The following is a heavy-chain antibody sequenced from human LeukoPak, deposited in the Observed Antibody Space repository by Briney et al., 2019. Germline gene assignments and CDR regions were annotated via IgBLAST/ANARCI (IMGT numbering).Heavy chain of an antibody. CDR1: GFSFSSFG. CDR2: ISYDGSNK. D-gene: IGHD4-11*01. J-gene: IGHJ4*02. CDR3: AKRRNYSDYVPIDY. V-gene: IGHV3-30*18. Sequence: PGGSLRLSCAASGFSFSSFGMHWVRQAPGKGLEWVAVISYDGSNKNYADSVKGRFTISRDNSKNTLYLQMNSLRAEDTAVYYCAKRRNYSDYVPIDYWGQGTLVTVSS.